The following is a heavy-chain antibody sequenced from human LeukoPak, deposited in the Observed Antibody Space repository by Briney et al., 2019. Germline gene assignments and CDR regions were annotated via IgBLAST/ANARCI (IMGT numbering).Heavy chain of an antibody. V-gene: IGHV1-2*02. CDR2: INPNSGGT. D-gene: IGHD3-10*01. Sequence: ASVTVSCKASGYTFTGYYMHWVRQAPGQGLEWMGWINPNSGGTNYAQKFQGRVTMTRDTSISTAYMELSSLRSEDTAVYYCAREKGGSGSVEFDYWGQGTLVTVSS. CDR3: AREKGGSGSVEFDY. J-gene: IGHJ4*02. CDR1: GYTFTGYY.